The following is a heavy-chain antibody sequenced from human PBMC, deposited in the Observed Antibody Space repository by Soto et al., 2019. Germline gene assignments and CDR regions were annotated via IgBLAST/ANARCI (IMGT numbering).Heavy chain of an antibody. CDR3: ARAKAPLYSSSWYWFDP. Sequence: SETLSLTCTVSGGSICSYYGSWIRQPPGKGLEWIGYIYYSGSTNYNPSLKSRVTISVDTSKNQFSLKLSSVTAADTAVYYCARAKAPLYSSSWYWFDPWGQGTLVTVSS. CDR1: GGSICSYY. J-gene: IGHJ5*02. V-gene: IGHV4-59*08. D-gene: IGHD6-13*01. CDR2: IYYSGST.